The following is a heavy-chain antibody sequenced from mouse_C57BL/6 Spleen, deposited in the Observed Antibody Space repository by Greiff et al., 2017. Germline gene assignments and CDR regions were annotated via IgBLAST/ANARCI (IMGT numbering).Heavy chain of an antibody. Sequence: QVQLQQSGPELVKPGASVKISCKASGYAFSSSWMNWVKQRPGKGLEWIGRIYPGDGDTNYNGKFKGKATLTADNSSSTAYMQLSSLTSEDSAVYFCARWGIYYGSSYLYAMDYWGQGTSVTVSS. D-gene: IGHD1-1*01. V-gene: IGHV1-82*01. CDR3: ARWGIYYGSSYLYAMDY. CDR2: IYPGDGDT. CDR1: GYAFSSSW. J-gene: IGHJ4*01.